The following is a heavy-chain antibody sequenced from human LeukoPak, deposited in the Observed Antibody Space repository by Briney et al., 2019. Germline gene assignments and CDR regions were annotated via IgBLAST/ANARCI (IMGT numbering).Heavy chain of an antibody. Sequence: RGSRRLSCAASGFTFGSYSMNWVRQAPGKGLEWVSSISSSSSYIYYADSVKGRLTISRDNAKNSLYLQMNRLRAEDTAVYYCATSGGGYFDYWGQGTLVTVSS. CDR3: ATSGGGYFDY. J-gene: IGHJ4*02. CDR1: GFTFGSYS. CDR2: ISSSSSYI. V-gene: IGHV3-21*01. D-gene: IGHD3-10*01.